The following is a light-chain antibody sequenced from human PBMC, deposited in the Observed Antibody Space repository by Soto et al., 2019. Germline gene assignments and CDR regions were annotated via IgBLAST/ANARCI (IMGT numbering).Light chain of an antibody. Sequence: DIRMTQSPSSLSVSVGDRVTITCRASQSISSFLHWYQQKPGKAPQLLISASSILQSGVPSRFSGSGSGTDFTLTISSLQPEDFATYYCQQSYSTPYTFGQGTKLEIK. CDR2: ASS. V-gene: IGKV1-39*01. CDR3: QQSYSTPYT. CDR1: QSISSF. J-gene: IGKJ2*01.